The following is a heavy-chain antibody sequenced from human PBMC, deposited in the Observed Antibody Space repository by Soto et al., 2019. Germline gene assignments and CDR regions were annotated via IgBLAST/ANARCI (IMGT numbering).Heavy chain of an antibody. V-gene: IGHV1-2*02. CDR3: AIGDYGTGGYPFPYFDY. J-gene: IGHJ4*02. CDR1: GYSFTGYY. D-gene: IGHD2-8*02. CDR2: INPDSGAT. Sequence: HEHLVQSGAEVKRPGASLKVSCKASGYSFTGYYIHWVRQAPGQGLEWMGWINPDSGATNYAQNFQGRVTLTSDTSISTAYMDLTSLTSDDTDVYYSAIGDYGTGGYPFPYFDYWGQGNLVIVSS.